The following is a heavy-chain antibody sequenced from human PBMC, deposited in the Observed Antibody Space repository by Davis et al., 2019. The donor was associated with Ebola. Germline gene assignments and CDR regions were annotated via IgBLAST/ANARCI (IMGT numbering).Heavy chain of an antibody. V-gene: IGHV4-34*01. J-gene: IGHJ6*02. CDR1: GGSFSGYY. D-gene: IGHD5-18*01. CDR2: INHSGST. Sequence: GSLRLSCAVYGGSFSGYYWSWIRQPPGKGLEWIGEINHSGSTNYNPSLKSRVTISVDTSKNQFSLKLSSVTAADTAVYYCARAGYSYGYLVLTDGMDVWGQGTTVTVSS. CDR3: ARAGYSYGYLVLTDGMDV.